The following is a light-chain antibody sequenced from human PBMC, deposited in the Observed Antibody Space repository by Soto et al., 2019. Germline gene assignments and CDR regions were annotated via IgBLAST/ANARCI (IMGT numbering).Light chain of an antibody. Sequence: QSALTQPASVSGSPGQSITISCTGTHSDVGRYNYVSWYQQHPGEVPKLIIYEASNRPSGVPDRFSGSKSGNTASLTISGLQAADEADYYCSLYTSENTYVFGTGTKVTVL. CDR2: EAS. CDR3: SLYTSENTYV. J-gene: IGLJ1*01. CDR1: HSDVGRYNY. V-gene: IGLV2-14*01.